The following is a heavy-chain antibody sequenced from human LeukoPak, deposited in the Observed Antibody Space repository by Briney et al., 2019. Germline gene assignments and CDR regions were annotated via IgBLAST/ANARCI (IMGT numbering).Heavy chain of an antibody. CDR3: ARRSYYDFWSGSDFQH. CDR2: IYPGDSDT. Sequence: PGESLKISCKGSGYSFTSYWIGWVRQMPGKGLEWMGIIYPGDSDTRYSPSFQGQVTISADKSISTAYLQWSSLKASDTAMYYCARRSYYDFWSGSDFQHWGQGTLVTVSS. D-gene: IGHD3-3*01. CDR1: GYSFTSYW. J-gene: IGHJ1*01. V-gene: IGHV5-51*01.